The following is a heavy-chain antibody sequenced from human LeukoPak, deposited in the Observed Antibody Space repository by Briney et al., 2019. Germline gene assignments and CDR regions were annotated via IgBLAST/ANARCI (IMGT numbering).Heavy chain of an antibody. Sequence: SVKVSCKASGGTFSSYAISWVRQAPGQGLEWMGGIIPIFGTANYAQKFQGRVTITRDTSASTAYMELSSLRSEDTAVYYCARDAPQYDFWSGSSYYYGMDVWGQGTTVTVSS. CDR1: GGTFSSYA. J-gene: IGHJ6*02. CDR3: ARDAPQYDFWSGSSYYYGMDV. D-gene: IGHD3-3*01. CDR2: IIPIFGTA. V-gene: IGHV1-69*05.